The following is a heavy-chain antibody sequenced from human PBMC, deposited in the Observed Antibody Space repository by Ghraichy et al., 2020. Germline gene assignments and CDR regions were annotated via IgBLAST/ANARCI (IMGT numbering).Heavy chain of an antibody. D-gene: IGHD4-11*01. CDR3: ARVDARYSNYGMGDY. J-gene: IGHJ4*02. CDR1: GFTFSDYS. CDR2: ISTLSNYI. Sequence: GGSLRLSCAASGFTFSDYSLNWVRQAPGKGLQWVSSISTLSNYIYYADSVKGRFTISRDNAKNSLFLQMNSLRAEDTAVYYCARVDARYSNYGMGDYWGQGTLVTVSS. V-gene: IGHV3-21*01.